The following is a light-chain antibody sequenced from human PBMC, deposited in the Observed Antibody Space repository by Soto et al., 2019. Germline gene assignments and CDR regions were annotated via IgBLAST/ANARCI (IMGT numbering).Light chain of an antibody. CDR3: SSYTTSSTHWV. CDR2: EVS. J-gene: IGLJ3*02. V-gene: IGLV2-14*01. CDR1: SSDVGGYNY. Sequence: QSALTQPASVSGSPGQSITISCTGTSSDVGGYNYVSWYQQNPGKAPKLKIYEVSNRPSGVSNRFSGSKSGNTASLTISGLLGEDEADYYCSSYTTSSTHWVFGGGTKVTVL.